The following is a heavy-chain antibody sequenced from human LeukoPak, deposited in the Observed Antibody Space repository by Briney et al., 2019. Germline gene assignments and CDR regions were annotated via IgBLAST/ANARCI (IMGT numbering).Heavy chain of an antibody. V-gene: IGHV3-21*01. Sequence: PGGSLRLSGAASGFTFSSYSMNWVRQAPGKGLEWVSSISSRSSYIYYADSVKGRFTISRDNAKNSLYLQMNSLRAEDTAVYYCARDLQGLLSVSGTVTTPMDVWGQGTTVTVSS. CDR3: ARDLQGLLSVSGTVTTPMDV. CDR2: ISSRSSYI. J-gene: IGHJ6*02. CDR1: GFTFSSYS. D-gene: IGHD4-17*01.